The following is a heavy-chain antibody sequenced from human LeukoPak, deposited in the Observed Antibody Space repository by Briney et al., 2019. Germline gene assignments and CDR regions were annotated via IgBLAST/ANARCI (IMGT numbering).Heavy chain of an antibody. CDR3: ARETYGDGYYFDY. CDR2: ISSSSSTI. V-gene: IGHV3-48*04. CDR1: GFTFSSYA. Sequence: GGSLRLSCAASGFTFSSYAINWVRQAPGKGLEWVSYISSSSSTIYADSVKGRFTISRDNAKNSLYLQMNSLRAEDTAVYYCARETYGDGYYFDYWGQGTLVTVSS. J-gene: IGHJ4*02. D-gene: IGHD4-17*01.